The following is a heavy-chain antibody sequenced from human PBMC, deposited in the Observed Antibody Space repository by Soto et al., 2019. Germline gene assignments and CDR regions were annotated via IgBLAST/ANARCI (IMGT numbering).Heavy chain of an antibody. CDR3: ARILYSNYFYYYYMDV. V-gene: IGHV3-66*01. CDR1: TITDSSDY. CDR2: IYSNGRT. J-gene: IGHJ6*03. D-gene: IGHD4-4*01. Sequence: GGSLRLSCAASTITDSSDYMSWVRQAPGKGLEWVSLIYSNGRTYYADSVKGRFTISRDNSKNTLYLQMKSLRAEDTAVYYCARILYSNYFYYYYMDVWGKGTTVTVSS.